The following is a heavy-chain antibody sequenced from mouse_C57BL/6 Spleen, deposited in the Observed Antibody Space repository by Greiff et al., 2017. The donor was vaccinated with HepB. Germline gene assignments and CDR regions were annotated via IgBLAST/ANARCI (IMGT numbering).Heavy chain of an antibody. J-gene: IGHJ1*03. V-gene: IGHV1-64*01. CDR1: GYTFTSYW. CDR2: IHPNSGST. Sequence: VQLQQPGAELVKPGASVKLSCKASGYTFTSYWMHWVKQRPGQGLEWIGMIHPNSGSTNYNEKFKSKATLTVDKSSSTAYMQLSSLTSEDSAVYYCARSWGHWYFDVWGTGTTVTVSS. CDR3: ARSWGHWYFDV.